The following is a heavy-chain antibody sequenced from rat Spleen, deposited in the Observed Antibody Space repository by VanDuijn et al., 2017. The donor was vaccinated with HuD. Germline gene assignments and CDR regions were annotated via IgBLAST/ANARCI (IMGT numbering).Heavy chain of an antibody. Sequence: EVQLVESDGGLVQPGRSLKLSCVASGFTFSNYWMYWIRQAPTKGLEWVATISSSGDSTDYRDSVKGRFTMSRDNARRTLHLQMNSLRSEDTATYYCTRASYSGAVMYTTDYWGQGVMVTVSS. CDR2: ISSSGDST. CDR1: GFTFSNYW. J-gene: IGHJ2*01. CDR3: TRASYSGAVMYTTDY. D-gene: IGHD1-6*01. V-gene: IGHV5-29*01.